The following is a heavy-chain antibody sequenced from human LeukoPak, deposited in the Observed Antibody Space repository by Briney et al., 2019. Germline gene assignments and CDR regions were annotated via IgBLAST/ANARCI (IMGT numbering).Heavy chain of an antibody. J-gene: IGHJ5*02. CDR2: INHSGST. V-gene: IGHV4-34*01. Sequence: SETLSLTCAVYGGSFSGYYWSWIHQPPGKGLEWIGEINHSGSTNYNPSLKSRVTISVDTSKNQFSLKLSSVTAADTAVYYCARRWFHFWSGYPKSRFDPWGQGTLVTVSS. CDR1: GGSFSGYY. CDR3: ARRWFHFWSGYPKSRFDP. D-gene: IGHD3-3*02.